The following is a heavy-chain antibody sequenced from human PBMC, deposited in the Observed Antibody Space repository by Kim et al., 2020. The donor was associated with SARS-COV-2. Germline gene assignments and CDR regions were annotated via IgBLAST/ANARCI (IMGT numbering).Heavy chain of an antibody. Sequence: SVKVSCKASGGTFSSYVISWVRQAPGQGLEWMGGIIPIFGTANYAQKFQCRVTITADESTSTAYMELSSLRSEDTAVYYCAAAGSGSYYWGGYYFDYWGQGTLVTVSS. V-gene: IGHV1-69*13. CDR3: AAAGSGSYYWGGYYFDY. CDR2: IIPIFGTA. D-gene: IGHD3-10*01. CDR1: GGTFSSYV. J-gene: IGHJ4*02.